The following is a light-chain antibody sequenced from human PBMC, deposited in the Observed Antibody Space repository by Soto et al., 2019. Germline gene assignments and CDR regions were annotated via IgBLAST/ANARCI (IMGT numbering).Light chain of an antibody. Sequence: QSALTQPASVCGSPGQSITISCTGTSSDVGGYNYVSWYQQHPGKAPKLMIYDVSNRPSGVSNRFSGSKSGNTASLTISGLQAEDEADYYCSSYTSSSTRVAFGGGTKLTVL. V-gene: IGLV2-14*01. CDR3: SSYTSSSTRVA. CDR1: SSDVGGYNY. CDR2: DVS. J-gene: IGLJ2*01.